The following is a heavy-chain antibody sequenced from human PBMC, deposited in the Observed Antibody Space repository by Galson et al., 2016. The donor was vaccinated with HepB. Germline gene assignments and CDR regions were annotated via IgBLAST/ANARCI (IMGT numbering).Heavy chain of an antibody. CDR3: AEMRGHPTYHYHTDV. CDR2: ISGTADAT. J-gene: IGHJ6*03. CDR1: GFTFSNFA. Sequence: SLRLSCAASGFTFSNFAMSWVRQAPGRGLEWVSGISGTADATYYADSVRGRFTISRDNSKNTLYLQMNSLRADDTAIYYCAEMRGHPTYHYHTDVWGKGTTVTVSS. V-gene: IGHV3-23*01.